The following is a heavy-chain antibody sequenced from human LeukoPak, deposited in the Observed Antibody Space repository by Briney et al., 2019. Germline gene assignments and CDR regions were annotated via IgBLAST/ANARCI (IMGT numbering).Heavy chain of an antibody. D-gene: IGHD3-3*01. V-gene: IGHV3-30*03. J-gene: IGHJ6*02. CDR2: ISYDGSNK. CDR3: ARVPDTIFGVVIIPGYYYGMDV. Sequence: PGGSLRLSCAASGFTFSSYGIHWVRQAPGKGLEWVAVISYDGSNKYYADSVKGRFTISRDNSKNTLYLQMNSLRAEDTAVYYCARVPDTIFGVVIIPGYYYGMDVWGQGTTVTVSS. CDR1: GFTFSSYG.